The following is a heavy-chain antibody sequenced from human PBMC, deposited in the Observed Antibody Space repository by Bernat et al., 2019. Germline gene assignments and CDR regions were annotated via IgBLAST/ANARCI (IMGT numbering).Heavy chain of an antibody. CDR3: ARADSSGKNYYYGMDV. D-gene: IGHD3-22*01. CDR2: INPSGGST. CDR1: GYTFTSYY. Sequence: QVQLVQSGAEVKKPGASVKVSCKASGYTFTSYYMHWVRQAPGQGLEWMGIINPSGGSTSYAQKFQGRVTMTRDTSTSTVYMELSSLRSEDTAVYYCARADSSGKNYYYGMDVWGQGTTVTVSS. J-gene: IGHJ6*02. V-gene: IGHV1-46*03.